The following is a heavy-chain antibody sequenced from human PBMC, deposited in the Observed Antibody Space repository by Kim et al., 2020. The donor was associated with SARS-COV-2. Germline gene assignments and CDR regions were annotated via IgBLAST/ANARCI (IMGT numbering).Heavy chain of an antibody. CDR2: TDPSGDT. V-gene: IGHV4-34*01. CDR3: ARQGSGSGTHGALHI. D-gene: IGHD3-10*01. Sequence: SETLSLTCAVYVGSFSGYFWTWIRQVPGKGLEWIGETDPSGDTRYNPSLQSRFTILVDKSKNQFSLKLISVISADTAVYYCARQGSGSGTHGALHIWG. J-gene: IGHJ3*02. CDR1: VGSFSGYF.